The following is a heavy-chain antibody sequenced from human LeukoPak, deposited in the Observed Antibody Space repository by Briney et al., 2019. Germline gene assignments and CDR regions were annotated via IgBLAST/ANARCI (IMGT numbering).Heavy chain of an antibody. Sequence: GGSLRLSCAASGFTFSGHWMHWVRQAPGKGLEWVSVSYSGGYTHYADSVRGRFTISRDNSKNTLYLQMNSLRPEDTAVYYCATDSGWFDPWGQGTLVAVSS. CDR1: GFTFSGHW. V-gene: IGHV3-53*01. J-gene: IGHJ5*02. CDR2: SYSGGYT. CDR3: ATDSGWFDP.